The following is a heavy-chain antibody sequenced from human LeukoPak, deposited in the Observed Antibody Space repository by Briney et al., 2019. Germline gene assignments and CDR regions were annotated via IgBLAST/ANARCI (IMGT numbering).Heavy chain of an antibody. CDR2: IYYSGST. Sequence: SETLSLTCTVSGGSISSYYWGWIRQPPGKGLEWIGSIYYSGSTYYNPSLKSRVTISVDTSKNQFSLKLSSVTAADTAVYYCARETNIVVVVAATPNAFDIWGQGTMVTVSS. J-gene: IGHJ3*02. CDR1: GGSISSYY. V-gene: IGHV4-39*07. CDR3: ARETNIVVVVAATPNAFDI. D-gene: IGHD2-15*01.